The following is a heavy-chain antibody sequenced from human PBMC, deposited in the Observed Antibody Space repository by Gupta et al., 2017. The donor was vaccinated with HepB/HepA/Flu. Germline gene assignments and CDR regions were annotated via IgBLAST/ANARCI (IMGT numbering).Heavy chain of an antibody. V-gene: IGHV1-46*01. CDR2: INPSGGST. CDR3: ARDNANLLSDVVVPSAIDY. J-gene: IGHJ4*02. Sequence: QVQLVQSRAEETKPRASVTVSCTASGYTFSRYYMHCVRTAPGQGLEWMGIINPSGGSTSYAQKFQVRVTMTRDTSTSTVYMELSSLRSEDTAVYYCARDNANLLSDVVVPSAIDYWGQGTLVTVSS. CDR1: GYTFSRYY. D-gene: IGHD2-2*01.